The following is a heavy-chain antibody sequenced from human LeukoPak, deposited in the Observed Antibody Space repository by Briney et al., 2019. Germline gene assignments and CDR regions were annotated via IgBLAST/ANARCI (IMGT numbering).Heavy chain of an antibody. CDR3: ARDRTGTTEYYFDY. CDR2: ISSSSSSI. V-gene: IGHV3-21*01. Sequence: PGGSLRLSCAASGFTFSSYSMNWVRQAPGKGLEWVSSISSSSSSIYYADSVKGRFTISRDNAKNSLYLQMNSLRAEDTAVYYCARDRTGTTEYYFDYWGQGTLVTVSS. D-gene: IGHD1-7*01. J-gene: IGHJ4*02. CDR1: GFTFSSYS.